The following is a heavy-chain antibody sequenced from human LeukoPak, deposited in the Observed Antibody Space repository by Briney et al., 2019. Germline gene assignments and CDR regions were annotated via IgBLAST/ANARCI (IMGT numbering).Heavy chain of an antibody. V-gene: IGHV4-59*01. Sequence: PSETLSLTCTVSGGSISSYYWSWIRQPPGKGLEWIGYIYYSGSTNYNPSLKSRVTISVDTSKNQFSLRLSSVTAADTAVYYCARGGEGAFDSWGQGTMVTVSS. CDR2: IYYSGST. CDR1: GGSISSYY. J-gene: IGHJ3*02. CDR3: ARGGEGAFDS.